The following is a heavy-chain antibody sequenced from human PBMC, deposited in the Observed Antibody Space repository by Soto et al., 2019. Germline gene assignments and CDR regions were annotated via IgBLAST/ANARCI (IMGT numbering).Heavy chain of an antibody. CDR3: ARETGGGDSSSWYPTYYGMDV. CDR1: GYTFTSYA. Sequence: GASVKVSCKASGYTFTSYAISWVRQAPGQGLEWMGGIIPIFGTANYAQKFQGRVTITADESTSTAYMELSSLRSEDTAVYYCARETGGGDSSSWYPTYYGMDVWGQGTTVTVSS. CDR2: IIPIFGTA. V-gene: IGHV1-69*13. D-gene: IGHD6-13*01. J-gene: IGHJ6*02.